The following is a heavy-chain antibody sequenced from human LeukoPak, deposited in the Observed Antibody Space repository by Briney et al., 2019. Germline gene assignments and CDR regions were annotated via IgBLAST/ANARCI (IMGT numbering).Heavy chain of an antibody. J-gene: IGHJ4*02. D-gene: IGHD5-18*01. V-gene: IGHV1-46*01. CDR2: INPSGGST. CDR1: GYTFTSYY. CDR3: ARVKGERKYSYGNHVFDY. Sequence: ASVEVSCKASGYTFTSYYMHWVRQAPGQGLEWMGIINPSGGSTSYAQKFQGRVTMTRDTSTSTVYMELSSLRSEDTAVYYCARVKGERKYSYGNHVFDYWGQGTLVTVSS.